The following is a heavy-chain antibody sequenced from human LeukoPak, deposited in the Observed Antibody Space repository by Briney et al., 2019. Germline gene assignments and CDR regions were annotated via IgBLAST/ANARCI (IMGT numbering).Heavy chain of an antibody. V-gene: IGHV3-48*03. D-gene: IGHD6-19*01. Sequence: GGSLRLSCAASGFTFSSYEMNLVRQAPGKGLEWVSYISSGSTIYDADSVKGRFTISRDNAKNSLYLQMNSLRAEDTAVYYCARESIAVARAPFDCWGQGTLVTVSS. CDR1: GFTFSSYE. CDR2: ISSGSTI. J-gene: IGHJ4*02. CDR3: ARESIAVARAPFDC.